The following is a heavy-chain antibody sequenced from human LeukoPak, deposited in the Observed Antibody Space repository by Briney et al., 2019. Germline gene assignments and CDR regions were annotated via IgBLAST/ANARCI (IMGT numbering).Heavy chain of an antibody. Sequence: GGSLRLSCAASGFTFSSHAMSWVRQAPGKGLEWVSAISGSGGSTYYADSVKGRFTISRDNSKNTLYLQMNSLRAEDTAVYYCAKDKTGAYCGGDCYPGGNWFDPWGQGTLVTVSS. D-gene: IGHD2-21*02. CDR3: AKDKTGAYCGGDCYPGGNWFDP. CDR1: GFTFSSHA. J-gene: IGHJ5*02. CDR2: ISGSGGST. V-gene: IGHV3-23*01.